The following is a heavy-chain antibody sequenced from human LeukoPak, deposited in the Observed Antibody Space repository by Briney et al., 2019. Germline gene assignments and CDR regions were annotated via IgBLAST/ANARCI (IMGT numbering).Heavy chain of an antibody. CDR2: INTNTGNP. CDR3: ARGGYYGSGSYYKIDGRDY. V-gene: IGHV7-4-1*02. Sequence: ASVKVSCKASGYTFTSYAMNWVRQAPGQGLEWMGWINTNTGNPTYAQGFTGRFVFSLDTSVSTAYLQISSLKAEDTAVYYCARGGYYGSGSYYKIDGRDYWGQGTLVTVSS. J-gene: IGHJ4*02. D-gene: IGHD3-10*01. CDR1: GYTFTSYA.